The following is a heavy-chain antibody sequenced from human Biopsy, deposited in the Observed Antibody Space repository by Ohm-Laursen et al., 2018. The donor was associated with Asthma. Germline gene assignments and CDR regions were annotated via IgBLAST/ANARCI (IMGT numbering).Heavy chain of an antibody. CDR2: ISYDGSNK. J-gene: IGHJ6*02. Sequence: SSLRLSCTASGFNFSYYSMIWVRQAPGKGLEWVAVISYDGSNKYYADSVKGRFTISRDNSKNTLYLQMNSLRAEDTAVYYCAKDTEGRYDFWSGLSYNYYGMDVWGQGTTVTVSS. CDR1: GFNFSYYS. CDR3: AKDTEGRYDFWSGLSYNYYGMDV. D-gene: IGHD3-3*01. V-gene: IGHV3-30*18.